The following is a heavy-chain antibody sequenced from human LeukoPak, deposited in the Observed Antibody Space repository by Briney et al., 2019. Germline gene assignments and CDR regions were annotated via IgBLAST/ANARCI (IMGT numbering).Heavy chain of an antibody. CDR3: GLAVLRFLEWLGPFDY. J-gene: IGHJ4*02. CDR2: IYYSGST. D-gene: IGHD3-3*01. Sequence: SETLSLTCTVSGGSISSSSYYWGWIRQPPGKGLEWIGSIYYSGSTYYNPSLKSRVTISVDTSKNQFSLKLSSVTAADTAVYYCGLAVLRFLEWLGPFDYWGQGILVTVSS. V-gene: IGHV4-39*01. CDR1: GGSISSSSYY.